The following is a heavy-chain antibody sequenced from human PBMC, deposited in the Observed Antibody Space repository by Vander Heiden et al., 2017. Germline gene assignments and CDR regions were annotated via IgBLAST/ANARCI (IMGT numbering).Heavy chain of an antibody. V-gene: IGHV1-46*01. CDR2: INPSGGST. CDR1: GYTFTSYY. D-gene: IGHD2-21*02. J-gene: IGHJ6*02. Sequence: QVQLVQSGAEVTKPGASVKVSCKASGYTFTSYYMHWVRQAPGQGLEGMGIINPSGGSTSYAQKFQGRVTMTRDTSTSTVYMELSSLRSEDTAVYYCARERHIVVVTAIGGRGMDVWGQGTTVTVSS. CDR3: ARERHIVVVTAIGGRGMDV.